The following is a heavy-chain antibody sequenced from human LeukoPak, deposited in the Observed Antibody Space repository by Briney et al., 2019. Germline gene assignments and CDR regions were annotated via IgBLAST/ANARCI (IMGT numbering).Heavy chain of an antibody. CDR3: ARDGRATVTFDY. CDR1: GFTFSSYS. V-gene: IGHV3-21*01. J-gene: IGHJ4*02. D-gene: IGHD4-17*01. CDR2: ISSSSSYI. Sequence: GGSLRLSCAASGFTFSSYSMNWVRQAPGKGLEWVSSISSSSSYIYYADSVKGRFTISRDNAENSLYLQMNSLRAEDTAAYYCARDGRATVTFDYWGQGTLVTVSS.